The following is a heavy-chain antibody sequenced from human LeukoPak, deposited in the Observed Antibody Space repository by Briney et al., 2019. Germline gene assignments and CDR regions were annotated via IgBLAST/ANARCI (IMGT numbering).Heavy chain of an antibody. CDR3: AKDFRDYGGNPGYLQH. Sequence: GGSLRLSCAASGFTFSSYGMHWVRQAPGKGLEWVAFIRYDGSNKYYADSVKGRFTISRDNSKNTLNLQMNSLRAEDTAVYYCAKDFRDYGGNPGYLQHWGQGTLVSVSS. CDR1: GFTFSSYG. J-gene: IGHJ1*01. V-gene: IGHV3-30*02. D-gene: IGHD4-23*01. CDR2: IRYDGSNK.